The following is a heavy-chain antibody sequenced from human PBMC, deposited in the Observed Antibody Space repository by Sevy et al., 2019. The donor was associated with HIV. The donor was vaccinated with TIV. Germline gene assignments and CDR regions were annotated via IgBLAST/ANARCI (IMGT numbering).Heavy chain of an antibody. D-gene: IGHD3-22*01. V-gene: IGHV3-23*01. Sequence: GSLRLSCAASGFTFSSYAMSWVRQAPGKGLEWVSAISGSGYLTYYTDSVKGRFTISRDNSKNTLYLQMNSLRAEDTPVYYCGKEGGGYYYDSSGLFDYWGQGTLVTVSS. CDR3: GKEGGGYYYDSSGLFDY. J-gene: IGHJ4*02. CDR2: ISGSGYLT. CDR1: GFTFSSYA.